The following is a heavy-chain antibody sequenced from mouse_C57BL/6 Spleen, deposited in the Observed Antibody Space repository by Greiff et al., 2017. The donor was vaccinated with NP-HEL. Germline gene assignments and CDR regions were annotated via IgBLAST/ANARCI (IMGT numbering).Heavy chain of an antibody. CDR1: GYAFSSSW. CDR2: IYPGDGDT. CDR3: ARSNWDWFAY. Sequence: VQLQQSGPELVKPGASVKISCKASGYAFSSSWMNWVKQRPGKGLEWIGRIYPGDGDTNYNGKFKGKATLTADKSSSTAYMQLSSLPSADSAVCFCARSNWDWFAYWGQGTLVTVSA. V-gene: IGHV1-82*01. D-gene: IGHD4-1*01. J-gene: IGHJ3*01.